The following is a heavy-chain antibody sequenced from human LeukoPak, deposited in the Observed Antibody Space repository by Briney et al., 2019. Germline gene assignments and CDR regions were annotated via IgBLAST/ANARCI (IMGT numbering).Heavy chain of an antibody. J-gene: IGHJ6*04. CDR3: ARELPYCSGGSCYSIYAMHV. Sequence: GRSLSLSCAASGFIFSSYGMHWVRQAPGKGLEWVAVIWYDGSNKYYADSVKGRFTISRDNSKNTLYLQMNSLRAEGTAVYYCARELPYCSGGSCYSIYAMHVWRKGTTLSVSS. D-gene: IGHD2-15*01. V-gene: IGHV3-33*01. CDR2: IWYDGSNK. CDR1: GFIFSSYG.